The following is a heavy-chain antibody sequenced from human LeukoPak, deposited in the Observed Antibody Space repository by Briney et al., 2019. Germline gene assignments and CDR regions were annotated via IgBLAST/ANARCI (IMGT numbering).Heavy chain of an antibody. CDR1: GFTFRSSG. J-gene: IGHJ4*02. V-gene: IGHV3-33*01. D-gene: IGHD1-26*01. CDR2: IWFDGSLK. Sequence: GGSLRLSCAASGFTFRSSGMHWVRQVPGKGPEWVAVIWFDGSLKYYAESVRGRFTISRDNSKNTLYMQMTSLRGEDTAVYYCARVAVIEWELPLLDYWGQGTLVTVSS. CDR3: ARVAVIEWELPLLDY.